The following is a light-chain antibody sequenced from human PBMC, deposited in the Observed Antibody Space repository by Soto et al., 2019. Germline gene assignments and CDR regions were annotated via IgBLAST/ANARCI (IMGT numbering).Light chain of an antibody. CDR1: QSISSW. CDR3: QQYNSYSET. CDR2: KAS. J-gene: IGKJ1*01. V-gene: IGKV1-5*03. Sequence: DIQMTQSPSTLSASVGDRVTITCRASQSISSWLAWYQQKPGKAPKLLIYKASSLESGVPSRFSGSGSGTEFTLTISSLQPDDFATYYCQQYNSYSETSGQGTKLDIK.